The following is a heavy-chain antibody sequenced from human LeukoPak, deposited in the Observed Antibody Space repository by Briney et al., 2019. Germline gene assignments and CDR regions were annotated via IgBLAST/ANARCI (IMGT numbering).Heavy chain of an antibody. CDR2: TYYSSKWYN. CDR3: RTYRQRVFLFDD. Sequence: SQTLSLTCAISGDSVSSNSVAWSWIRQSPSRGLEWLGRTYYSSKWYNEYAASVKSRITIDPDTSKNQFSLQLNSVTPEDTAVYCARTYRQRVFLFDDWGQGTLVTVSS. CDR1: GDSVSSNSVA. V-gene: IGHV6-1*01. D-gene: IGHD6-25*01. J-gene: IGHJ4*02.